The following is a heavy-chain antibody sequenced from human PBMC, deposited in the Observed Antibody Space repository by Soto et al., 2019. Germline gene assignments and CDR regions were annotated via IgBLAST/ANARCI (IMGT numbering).Heavy chain of an antibody. CDR3: TREQVGKDYLEV. CDR2: VNPKSGNT. V-gene: IGHV1-8*01. CDR1: GYAFNNFD. D-gene: IGHD6-13*01. Sequence: ASVKVSCKASGYAFNNFDINLVRQAPGQGLEWMGWVNPKSGNTGYAQKFQGRVTMTRDTSITTAYMELTTLASEDTAVYYCTREQVGKDYLEVWGRGTAVTVSS. J-gene: IGHJ6*03.